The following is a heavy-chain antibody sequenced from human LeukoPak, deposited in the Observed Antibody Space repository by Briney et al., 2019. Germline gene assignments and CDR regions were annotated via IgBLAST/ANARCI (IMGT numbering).Heavy chain of an antibody. CDR1: GFTFNTFN. CDR2: ISYDGNNK. D-gene: IGHD2-2*01. CDR3: ARDGLLPAAIYNWFDP. V-gene: IGHV3-30*13. J-gene: IGHJ5*02. Sequence: PGGSLRLSCAASGFTFNTFNMNWVRQAQGKGLEWVAVISYDGNNKYYADSVKGRFTISRDNSKNMLYLQMNSLRAEDTAVYYCARDGLLPAAIYNWFDPWGQGTLVTVSS.